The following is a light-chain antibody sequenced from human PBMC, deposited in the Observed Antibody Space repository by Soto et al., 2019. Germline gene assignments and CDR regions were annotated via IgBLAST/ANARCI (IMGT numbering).Light chain of an antibody. V-gene: IGKV3-20*01. CDR2: GAS. CDR1: QNVGNTY. J-gene: IGKJ5*01. Sequence: EIVLTQSPGTLSLSPGERATLSCRSSQNVGNTYLAWYQQKPGQAPRLLIFGASSRATGIPDRFSGSASGTDFTLTISRLEPEDFAVYYCQQFGRFGHGTRLDIK. CDR3: QQFGR.